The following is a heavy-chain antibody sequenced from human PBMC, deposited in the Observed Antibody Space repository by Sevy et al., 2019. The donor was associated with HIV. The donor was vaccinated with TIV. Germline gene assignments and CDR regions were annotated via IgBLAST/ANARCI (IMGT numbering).Heavy chain of an antibody. CDR2: ISGSGGST. CDR1: GFTFSSYA. D-gene: IGHD2-8*01. V-gene: IGHV3-23*01. Sequence: GGSLRLSCAASGFTFSSYAMSWVRQAPGKGLEWVSAISGSGGSTYYADSVKGRFTISRDNSKNTLYLQMNSLRAEDTAVYYCAKDARLDIVLMVYAYYYYGMDVWGQGTTVTVSS. J-gene: IGHJ6*02. CDR3: AKDARLDIVLMVYAYYYYGMDV.